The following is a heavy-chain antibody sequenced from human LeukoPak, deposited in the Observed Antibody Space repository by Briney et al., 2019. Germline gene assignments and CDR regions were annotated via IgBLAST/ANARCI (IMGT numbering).Heavy chain of an antibody. Sequence: ASVKVSCKASGGTFSSYAISWVRQAPGQGLEWMGRIIPIFGTANYAQKFQGRVTITTDESTSTTYMELSSLRSEDTAVYYCATNYMVRGAIFDYGGQGKLVTVSS. J-gene: IGHJ4*02. CDR2: IIPIFGTA. V-gene: IGHV1-69*05. CDR3: ATNYMVRGAIFDY. D-gene: IGHD3-10*01. CDR1: GGTFSSYA.